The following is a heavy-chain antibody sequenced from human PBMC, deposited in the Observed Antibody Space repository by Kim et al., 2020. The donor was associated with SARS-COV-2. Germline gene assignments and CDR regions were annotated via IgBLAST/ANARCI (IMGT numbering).Heavy chain of an antibody. Sequence: GGSLRHSCAASGFTFSDYYMSWIRQAPGKGLEWVSYISSSSSYTNYADSVKGRFTISRDNAKNSLYLQMNSLRAEDTAVYYCARDGGMGYYYGSGSYSNWFDPWGQGTLVTVSS. V-gene: IGHV3-11*05. D-gene: IGHD3-10*01. CDR3: ARDGGMGYYYGSGSYSNWFDP. J-gene: IGHJ5*02. CDR2: ISSSSSYT. CDR1: GFTFSDYY.